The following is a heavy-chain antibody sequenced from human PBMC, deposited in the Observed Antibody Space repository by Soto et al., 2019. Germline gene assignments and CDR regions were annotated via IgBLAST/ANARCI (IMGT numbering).Heavy chain of an antibody. V-gene: IGHV3-33*01. CDR3: ARGNYGDYASGGNWFDP. Sequence: PGGSLRLSCAASGFTFSSYGMHWVRQAPGKGLEWVAVIRYDGSNKYYADSVKGRFTISRDNSKNTLYLQMNSLRAEDTAVYYCARGNYGDYASGGNWFDPWGQGTLVTVSS. J-gene: IGHJ5*02. CDR1: GFTFSSYG. CDR2: IRYDGSNK. D-gene: IGHD4-17*01.